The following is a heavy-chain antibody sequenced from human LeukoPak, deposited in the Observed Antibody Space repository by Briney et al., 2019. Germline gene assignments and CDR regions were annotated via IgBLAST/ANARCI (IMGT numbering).Heavy chain of an antibody. CDR2: ISAYNGNT. V-gene: IGHV1-18*01. J-gene: IGHJ5*02. Sequence: ASVKVSCKASGYTFTGYGISWVRQAPGQGLEWMGWISAYNGNTNYAQKLQGRVTMTTDTSTSTAYMELRSLRSDDTAVYYCARALSPYYDFWSGYYMYNWFDPWGQGTLVTVSS. CDR1: GYTFTGYG. D-gene: IGHD3-3*01. CDR3: ARALSPYYDFWSGYYMYNWFDP.